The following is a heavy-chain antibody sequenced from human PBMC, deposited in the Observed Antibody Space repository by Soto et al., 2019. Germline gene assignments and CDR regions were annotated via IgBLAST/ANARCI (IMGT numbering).Heavy chain of an antibody. CDR2: IDPSDSYT. D-gene: IGHD3-10*01. J-gene: IGHJ4*02. V-gene: IGHV5-10-1*01. CDR1: GYIFTSYW. Sequence: GESLKISCKGSGYIFTSYWISWVLQMPGKGLEWMGRIDPSDSYTNYSPSFQGHVTISADKSISTAYLQWSSLKASDTAMYYCARIPLYGSGSYALDYWGQGTLVTVSS. CDR3: ARIPLYGSGSYALDY.